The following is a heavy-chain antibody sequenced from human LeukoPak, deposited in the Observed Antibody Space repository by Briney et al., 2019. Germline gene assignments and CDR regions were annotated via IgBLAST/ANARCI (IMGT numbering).Heavy chain of an antibody. CDR3: ARTSMIVVVITSHDAFDI. J-gene: IGHJ3*02. CDR2: INHSGST. CDR1: GGSFSGYY. V-gene: IGHV4-34*01. Sequence: SETLSLTCAVYGGSFSGYYWSWIRQPPGKGLEWIEEINHSGSTNYNPSLKSRVTISVDTSKNQFSLKLSSVTAADTAVYYCARTSMIVVVITSHDAFDIWGQGTMVTVSS. D-gene: IGHD3-22*01.